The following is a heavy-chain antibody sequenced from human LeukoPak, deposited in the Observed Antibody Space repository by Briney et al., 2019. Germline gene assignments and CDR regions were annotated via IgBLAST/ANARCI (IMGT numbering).Heavy chain of an antibody. Sequence: SVKVSCKASGYTFTGYYMHWVRQAPGQGLEWMGWINPNSGGTNYAQKFQGRVTMTRDTSISTAYMELSRLRSDDTAVYYCARDSRPIFEWQQLGGDYWGQGTLVTVSS. CDR1: GYTFTGYY. J-gene: IGHJ4*02. V-gene: IGHV1-2*02. CDR3: ARDSRPIFEWQQLGGDY. CDR2: INPNSGGT. D-gene: IGHD6-13*01.